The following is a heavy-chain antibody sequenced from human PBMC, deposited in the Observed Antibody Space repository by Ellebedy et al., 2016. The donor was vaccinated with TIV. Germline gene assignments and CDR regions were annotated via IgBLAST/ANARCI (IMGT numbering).Heavy chain of an antibody. Sequence: ASVKVSXXASGYTFTSYDINWVRQATGQGLEWMGWMNPNSGNTGYAQKFQGRVTMTRDTSTSTVYMELSSLRSEDTAVYYCARDDSSSVRVWGQGTTVTVSS. CDR3: ARDDSSSVRV. CDR1: GYTFTSYD. D-gene: IGHD6-6*01. CDR2: MNPNSGNT. J-gene: IGHJ6*02. V-gene: IGHV1-8*01.